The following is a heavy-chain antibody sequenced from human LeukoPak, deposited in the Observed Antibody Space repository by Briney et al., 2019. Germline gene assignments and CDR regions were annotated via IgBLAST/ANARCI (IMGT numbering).Heavy chain of an antibody. V-gene: IGHV4-39*07. J-gene: IGHJ4*02. CDR1: GGSISSISYY. D-gene: IGHD6-6*01. CDR3: ARRGYSSSDFDY. Sequence: SETLSLTCTVSGGSISSISYYWGWIRQPPGKGLEWIGSIYYSGSTSYNPSLESRVTISVDTSKNQFSLKLSSVTAADTAVYYCARRGYSSSDFDYWGQGTLVTVSS. CDR2: IYYSGST.